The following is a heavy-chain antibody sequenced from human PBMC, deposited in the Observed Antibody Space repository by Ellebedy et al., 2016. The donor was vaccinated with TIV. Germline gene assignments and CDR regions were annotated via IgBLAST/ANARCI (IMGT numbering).Heavy chain of an antibody. Sequence: GGSLRLSXAASGFTFSSYGMHWVRQAPGKGLEWVAVISYDGSNKYYADSVQGRFTFSRDNSKNTLYLQMNSLRAEDTAVYYCANPGISWELGGGWGQGTLVTVSS. V-gene: IGHV3-30*18. CDR2: ISYDGSNK. CDR3: ANPGISWELGGG. D-gene: IGHD1-26*01. CDR1: GFTFSSYG. J-gene: IGHJ4*02.